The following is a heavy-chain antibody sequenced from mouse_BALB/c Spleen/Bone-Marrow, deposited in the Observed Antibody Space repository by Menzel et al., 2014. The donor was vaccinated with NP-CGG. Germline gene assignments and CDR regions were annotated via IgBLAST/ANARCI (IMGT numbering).Heavy chain of an antibody. CDR1: GYTFTTYT. CDR3: ARRDDGYVFFDY. D-gene: IGHD2-3*01. V-gene: IGHV1-4*01. Sequence: VKLMESGAELARPGASVKMSCRASGYTFTTYTIHWVRQRPGRGLEWIGYINPSSGYTNYNQKFKDKATLTADKSSSTAYMQLSSLTSEDSAVYYCARRDDGYVFFDYWGQGTTLTVSS. CDR2: INPSSGYT. J-gene: IGHJ2*01.